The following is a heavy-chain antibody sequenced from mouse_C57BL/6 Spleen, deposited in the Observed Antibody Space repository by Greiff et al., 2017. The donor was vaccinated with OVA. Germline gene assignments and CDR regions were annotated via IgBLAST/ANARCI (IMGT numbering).Heavy chain of an antibody. CDR1: GFTFSSYA. V-gene: IGHV5-4*01. CDR2: ISDGGSYT. CDR3: ARDPYFDY. Sequence: EVQLVESGGGLVKPGGSLKLSCAASGFTFSSYAMSWVRQTPEKRLEWVATISDGGSYTYYPDNVKGRFTISRDNAKNDLYLQMSHLKSEDTAMYYCARDPYFDYWGQGTTLTVSS. J-gene: IGHJ2*01.